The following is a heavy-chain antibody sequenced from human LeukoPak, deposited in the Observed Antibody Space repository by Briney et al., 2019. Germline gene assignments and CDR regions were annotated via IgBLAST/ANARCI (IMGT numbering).Heavy chain of an antibody. CDR3: ASEATDYDFWSGYPKADY. D-gene: IGHD3-3*01. Sequence: SETLSLTCTVSGGSISSGDYYWSWIRQPPGKGLERIGYIYYSGSTYYNPSLKSRVTISVDTSKNQFSLKLSSVTAADTAVYYCASEATDYDFWSGYPKADYWGQGTLVTVSS. J-gene: IGHJ4*02. CDR1: GGSISSGDYY. V-gene: IGHV4-30-4*08. CDR2: IYYSGST.